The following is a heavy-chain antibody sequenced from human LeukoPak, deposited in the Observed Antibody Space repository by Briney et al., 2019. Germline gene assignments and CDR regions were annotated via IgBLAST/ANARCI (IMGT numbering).Heavy chain of an antibody. CDR1: GFTFSSYS. CDR2: ISSSSSTT. D-gene: IGHD3-10*01. Sequence: GGSLRLSCAASGFTFSSYSMNWVRQAPGKGLEWVSYISSSSSTTYYADSVKGRFTISRDNSKNTLYLQMNSLRAEDTAVYYCAKDRRAGSYDYWGQGTLVTVSS. J-gene: IGHJ4*02. CDR3: AKDRRAGSYDY. V-gene: IGHV3-48*01.